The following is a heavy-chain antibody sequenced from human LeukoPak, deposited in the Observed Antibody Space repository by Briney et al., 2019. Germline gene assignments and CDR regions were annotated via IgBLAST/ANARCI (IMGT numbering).Heavy chain of an antibody. CDR3: AREASSGYSFDY. J-gene: IGHJ4*02. V-gene: IGHV3-53*01. CDR1: GFTFTTYW. D-gene: IGHD3-22*01. Sequence: GGSLRLSCAASGFTFTTYWMTWVRQAPGKGLEWVSVIYSGGSTYYADSVKGRFTISRDNSKNTLYLQMNSLRAEDTAVYYCAREASSGYSFDYWGQGTLVTVSS. CDR2: IYSGGST.